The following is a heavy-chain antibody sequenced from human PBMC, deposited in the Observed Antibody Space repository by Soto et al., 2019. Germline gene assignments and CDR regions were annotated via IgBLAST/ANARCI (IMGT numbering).Heavy chain of an antibody. CDR3: VKDRGLNYNFDY. V-gene: IGHV3-9*01. D-gene: IGHD1-7*01. CDR1: GFTFEDFD. CDR2: ITWNNDRI. J-gene: IGHJ4*02. Sequence: EVQLIESGGGLVQPGRSLRLSCAASGFTFEDFDMHWVRQPPGKGLEWVSTITWNNDRIAYADSVKGRVSISRDNAKKSLYLQRNSLRPEDKALYYCVKDRGLNYNFDYWGQGTLFTVSS.